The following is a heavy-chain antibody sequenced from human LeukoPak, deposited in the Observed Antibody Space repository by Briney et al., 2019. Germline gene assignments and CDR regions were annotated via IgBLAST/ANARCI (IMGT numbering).Heavy chain of an antibody. CDR1: GGSISSYY. Sequence: SETLSLTCTVSGGSISSYYWSWIRQPPGKGLEWIGYIYYSGSTNYNPSLKSRVTISVDTSKNQFSLKLSSVTAADTAVYYCARHPDYCDSSGYRYYFDYWGQGTLVTVSS. V-gene: IGHV4-59*08. D-gene: IGHD3-22*01. CDR2: IYYSGST. CDR3: ARHPDYCDSSGYRYYFDY. J-gene: IGHJ4*02.